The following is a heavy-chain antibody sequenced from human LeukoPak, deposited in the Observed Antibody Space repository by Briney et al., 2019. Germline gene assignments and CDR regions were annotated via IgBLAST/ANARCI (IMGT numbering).Heavy chain of an antibody. CDR2: ISAYNGNT. Sequence: ASVKVSCKASGYTFTSYGISWVRQAPGQGLEWMGWISAYNGNTNYAQKLQGRVTMTTDTSTSTAYMELRSLRSDDTAVYYCARAAVSLTVTAPFDYWGQGTLVTVSS. V-gene: IGHV1-18*01. CDR3: ARAAVSLTVTAPFDY. J-gene: IGHJ4*02. CDR1: GYTFTSYG. D-gene: IGHD4-17*01.